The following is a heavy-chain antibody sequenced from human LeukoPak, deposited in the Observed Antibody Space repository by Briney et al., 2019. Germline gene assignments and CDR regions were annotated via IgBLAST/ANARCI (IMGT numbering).Heavy chain of an antibody. CDR2: INPNNDAT. CDR1: GYTFTGYY. Sequence: ASVKVSCKASGYTFTGYYMHWVRQAPGQGLEWMGWINPNNDATNYAQKFQGRVTMTRDTSISTAYMELSRLRSDDTAVYYCARERNGTYSSDYYFDYWGQGTLVTVSS. D-gene: IGHD2-15*01. CDR3: ARERNGTYSSDYYFDY. V-gene: IGHV1-2*02. J-gene: IGHJ4*02.